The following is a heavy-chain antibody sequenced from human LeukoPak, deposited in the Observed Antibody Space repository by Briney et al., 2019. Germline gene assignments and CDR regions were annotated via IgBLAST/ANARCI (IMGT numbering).Heavy chain of an antibody. V-gene: IGHV1-2*06. CDR1: GYTFTGYY. Sequence: ASVKVSCKASGYTFTGYYMHWVRQAPGQGLEWMGRINPNSGGTNYAQKFQGRVTMTRDTSISTAYMELSRLRPDDTAVYYCASLITMVRGATSWGQGTLVTVSS. J-gene: IGHJ4*02. D-gene: IGHD3-10*01. CDR3: ASLITMVRGATS. CDR2: INPNSGGT.